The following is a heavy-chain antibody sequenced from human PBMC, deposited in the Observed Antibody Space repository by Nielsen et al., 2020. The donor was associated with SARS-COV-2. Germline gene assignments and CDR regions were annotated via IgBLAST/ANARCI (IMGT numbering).Heavy chain of an antibody. CDR1: GFIFSSYA. J-gene: IGHJ5*02. Sequence: GESLKISCAASGFIFSSYAMHWVRQAPGKGLEWVAVIYHDGGNKYYGDAVKGRFTISRDNSKKTLFLQMNNLRAEDTAVYYCAREGPDFWSTSDKRGWFGPWGQGILVTVS. D-gene: IGHD3-3*01. CDR3: AREGPDFWSTSDKRGWFGP. CDR2: IYHDGGNK. V-gene: IGHV3-33*01.